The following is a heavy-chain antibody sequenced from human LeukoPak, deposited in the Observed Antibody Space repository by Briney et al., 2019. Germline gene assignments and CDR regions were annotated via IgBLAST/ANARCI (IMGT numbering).Heavy chain of an antibody. CDR1: GFTFSSYN. Sequence: GGSLRLSCATSGFTFSSYNMNWVRQAPGKGLEWVSFISSNGKTIHYADSVKGRFTISRDNSKNTLYLQMNSLRAEDTAVYYCAKFGYYDSSGHDAFDIWGQGTMVTVSP. CDR2: ISSNGKTI. J-gene: IGHJ3*02. CDR3: AKFGYYDSSGHDAFDI. D-gene: IGHD3-22*01. V-gene: IGHV3-48*01.